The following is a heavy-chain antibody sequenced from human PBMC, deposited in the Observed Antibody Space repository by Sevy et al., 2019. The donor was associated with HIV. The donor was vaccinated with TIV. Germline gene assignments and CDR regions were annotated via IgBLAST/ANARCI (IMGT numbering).Heavy chain of an antibody. Sequence: GGSLRLSCAASGFTFITYDMHWVRHVTGKGLERVSGVGPAGDTFYPGSVKGRFTISRENAKNSLYLQMNNLRAGDTAVYYCTRIGGYSDYGMDVWGQGTTVTVSS. D-gene: IGHD5-12*01. J-gene: IGHJ6*02. CDR1: GFTFITYD. CDR3: TRIGGYSDYGMDV. CDR2: VGPAGDT. V-gene: IGHV3-13*01.